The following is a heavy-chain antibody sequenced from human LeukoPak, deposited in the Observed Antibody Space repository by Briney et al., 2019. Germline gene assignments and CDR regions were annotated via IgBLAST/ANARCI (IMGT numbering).Heavy chain of an antibody. V-gene: IGHV1-69*13. CDR1: GGTFSSYA. J-gene: IGHJ4*02. CDR2: IIPIFGTA. D-gene: IGHD3-22*01. Sequence: GASVKVSCKASGGTFSSYAISWVRQAPGQGLEWMGGIIPIFGTANYAQKFQGRVTITADESTSTAYMELSSLRSEDTAVYYCASRPDSSGYYYGGSFDYWGQGTLVTASS. CDR3: ASRPDSSGYYYGGSFDY.